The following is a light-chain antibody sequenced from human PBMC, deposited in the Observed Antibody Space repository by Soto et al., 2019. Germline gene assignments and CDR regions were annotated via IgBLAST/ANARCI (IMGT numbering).Light chain of an antibody. V-gene: IGKV1-39*01. CDR1: QSISSY. CDR3: QHSYSLPLT. CDR2: AAS. J-gene: IGKJ4*01. Sequence: DIQMTQSPSSLSASVGDRVTITCRASQSISSYLTWYQRKAGKAPKLLIYAASTLLSGVPARFSGGGSGTDSPITISSLHPEDFATYCCQHSYSLPLTFGGGTKVEIK.